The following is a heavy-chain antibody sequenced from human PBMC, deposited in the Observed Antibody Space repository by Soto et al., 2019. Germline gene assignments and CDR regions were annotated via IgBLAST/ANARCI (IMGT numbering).Heavy chain of an antibody. J-gene: IGHJ6*02. CDR3: AREVLGTAAQGNSYYYYGMDV. D-gene: IGHD6-13*01. CDR1: GFTFSSYS. V-gene: IGHV3-21*01. CDR2: ISSSSSYI. Sequence: TGGSLRLSCAASGFTFSSYSMNWVRQAPGKGLEWVSSISSSSSYIYYADSVKGRFTISRDNAKNSLYLQMNSLRAEDTAVYYCAREVLGTAAQGNSYYYYGMDVWGQGTTVTVSS.